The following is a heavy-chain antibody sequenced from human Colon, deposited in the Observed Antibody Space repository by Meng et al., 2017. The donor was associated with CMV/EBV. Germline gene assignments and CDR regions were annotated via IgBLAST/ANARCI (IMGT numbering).Heavy chain of an antibody. CDR2: INSNNGDT. J-gene: IGHJ4*02. D-gene: IGHD6-13*01. CDR3: VRESWYFDF. V-gene: IGHV1-2*02. CDR1: GYTFALHY. Sequence: QVQLVQSGAEVKNPGASVKVSCKASGYTFALHYIHWVRQAPGQGLEWMGVINSNNGDTLYAQKLEGRVTITTAYMELSGLTSDDTAIYYCVRESWYFDFWGEGTLVTVSS.